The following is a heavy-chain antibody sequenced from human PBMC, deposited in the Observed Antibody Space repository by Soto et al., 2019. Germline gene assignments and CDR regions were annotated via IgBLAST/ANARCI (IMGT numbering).Heavy chain of an antibody. D-gene: IGHD2-2*01. CDR3: ARVVGGYYYGMAV. V-gene: IGHV4-4*02. CDR2: IYHSGST. J-gene: IGHJ6*02. Sequence: QVQLQESGPGLVKPSGTLSLTCAVSGGSISSSNWWSWVRQPPGKGLEWIGEIYHSGSTNYNPSLTSRVTLSVDKSKNQFSLKLSSVTAADTAVYYCARVVGGYYYGMAVWGQGTTVTVSS. CDR1: GGSISSSNW.